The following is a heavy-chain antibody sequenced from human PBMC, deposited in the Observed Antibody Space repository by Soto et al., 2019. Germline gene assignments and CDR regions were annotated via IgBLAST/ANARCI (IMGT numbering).Heavy chain of an antibody. V-gene: IGHV4-39*01. J-gene: IGHJ4*02. CDR3: ARHYAMTTGTVNFNY. D-gene: IGHD4-17*01. CDR2: IYYSGST. CDR1: GASITGSIHY. Sequence: QLQMQESGPGLVKPSETLSLTCTVSGASITGSIHYWGWLRQPPGQGLEWIGSIYYSGSTYYNSSIKSRVTISVDTSKNQFSLKLSSVTAADTALYYCARHYAMTTGTVNFNYWGQGTLVAVSS.